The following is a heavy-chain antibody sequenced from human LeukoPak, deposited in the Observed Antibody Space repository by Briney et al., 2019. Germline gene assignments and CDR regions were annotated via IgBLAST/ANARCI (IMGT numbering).Heavy chain of an antibody. J-gene: IGHJ4*02. CDR2: IYYSGST. CDR1: GGSISSSNYY. Sequence: SETLSLTCTVSGGSISSSNYYWGWIRQPPGKGLEWIGSIYYSGSTNNNPSLKSRVTISVDTSKNQFSLKLSSVTAADTAVYYCARRRTMFGYFAGEFDYWGQGTLVTVSS. V-gene: IGHV4-39*01. D-gene: IGHD3-10*02. CDR3: ARRRTMFGYFAGEFDY.